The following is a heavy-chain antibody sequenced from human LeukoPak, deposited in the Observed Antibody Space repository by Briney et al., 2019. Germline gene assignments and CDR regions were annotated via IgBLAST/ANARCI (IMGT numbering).Heavy chain of an antibody. CDR3: ATEYDYVWGSYKY. CDR2: IYYSGST. CDR1: GGSISSSSNY. J-gene: IGHJ4*02. D-gene: IGHD3-16*01. Sequence: SETLSLTCTVSGGSISSSSNYWGWIRQPPGKGLEWIGSIYYSGSTYYNPSLKSRVTISVDTSKNQFSLKLSSVTAADTAVYYCATEYDYVWGSYKYWGQGTLVTVSS. V-gene: IGHV4-39*01.